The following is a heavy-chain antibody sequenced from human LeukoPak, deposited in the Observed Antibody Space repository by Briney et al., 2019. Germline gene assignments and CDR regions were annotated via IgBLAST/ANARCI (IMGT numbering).Heavy chain of an antibody. CDR3: ARDRCSGGSCAFDY. V-gene: IGHV1-18*01. D-gene: IGHD2-15*01. CDR2: ISAYKGNT. CDR1: GYTFTSYG. J-gene: IGHJ4*02. Sequence: VASVKVSCKASGYTFTSYGISWVRQAPGQGLEWMGWISAYKGNTNYAQKLQGRVTMTTDTSTSTAYMEVRSLRSDDTAVYYCARDRCSGGSCAFDYWGQGSLVTVSS.